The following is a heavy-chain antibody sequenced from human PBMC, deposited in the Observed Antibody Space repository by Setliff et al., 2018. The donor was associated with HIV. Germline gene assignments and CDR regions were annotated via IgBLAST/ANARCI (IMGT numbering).Heavy chain of an antibody. D-gene: IGHD3-22*01. CDR2: IDYSGST. Sequence: SETLSLTCTVSGGSISSHYWTWIRQPPGRGLEWIGYIDYSGSTNQNPSLKSRVTMSVDTSKNQFSLRLSSVTAADTAVYYCARVVGYYDSSGYPNYYYYYMDVWGKGTTVTVSS. J-gene: IGHJ6*03. CDR1: GGSISSHY. CDR3: ARVVGYYDSSGYPNYYYYYMDV. V-gene: IGHV4-59*11.